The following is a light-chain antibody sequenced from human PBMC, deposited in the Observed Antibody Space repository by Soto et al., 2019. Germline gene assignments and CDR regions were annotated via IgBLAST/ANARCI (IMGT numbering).Light chain of an antibody. CDR2: EVS. CDR3: SSYAGTNNYV. Sequence: QSALTQPPSASGSPGQSVTISCAGTSSDVGAYNYVSWYQQHPGKAPKLMISEVSQRPSGVPDRFSGSKSGNTASLTVSGLQAEEEADYYCSSYAGTNNYVFGTGTKVTVL. J-gene: IGLJ1*01. CDR1: SSDVGAYNY. V-gene: IGLV2-8*01.